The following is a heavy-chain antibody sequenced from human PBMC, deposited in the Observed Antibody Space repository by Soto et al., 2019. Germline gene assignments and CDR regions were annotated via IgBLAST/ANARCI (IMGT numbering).Heavy chain of an antibody. J-gene: IGHJ5*02. V-gene: IGHV1-69*13. CDR3: ARGAQPRALAAWFDP. CDR1: GGTFSSYA. CDR2: IIPIFGTA. Sequence: GASVKVSCKASGGTFSSYAISWVRQAPGQGLEWMGGIIPIFGTANYAQKFQGRVTITADESTSTAYMELSSLRSEDTAVYYCARGAQPRALAAWFDPWGQGTLVTLSS. D-gene: IGHD6-19*01.